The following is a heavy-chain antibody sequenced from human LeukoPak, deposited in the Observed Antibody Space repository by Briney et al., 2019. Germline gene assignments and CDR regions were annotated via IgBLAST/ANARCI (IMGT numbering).Heavy chain of an antibody. J-gene: IGHJ4*02. V-gene: IGHV3-33*06. D-gene: IGHD5-18*01. CDR2: IWYDGSNK. CDR3: AKSGSYGYSYFDY. CDR1: GFTFSSYG. Sequence: PGGSLRLSCAASGFTFSSYGMHWVRQAPGKGLEWVEVIWYDGSNKYYADSVKGRFTISRDNSKNTLYLQMNSLRAEDTAVYYCAKSGSYGYSYFDYWGQGTLVTVSS.